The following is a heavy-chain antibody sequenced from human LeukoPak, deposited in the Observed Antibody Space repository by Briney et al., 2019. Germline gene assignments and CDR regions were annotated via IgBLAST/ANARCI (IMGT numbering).Heavy chain of an antibody. Sequence: PSETLSLTCAVSGASISSDRWWSWVRPPPGRGLEWIGEIHHRRGANYSPSLKSRVTISVDKSKNQFFLNLNSVTAADTAVYYCARGGDWRFDYWGQGTLVTVSS. J-gene: IGHJ4*02. CDR1: GASISSDRW. D-gene: IGHD2-21*02. V-gene: IGHV4-4*02. CDR3: ARGGDWRFDY. CDR2: IHHRRGA.